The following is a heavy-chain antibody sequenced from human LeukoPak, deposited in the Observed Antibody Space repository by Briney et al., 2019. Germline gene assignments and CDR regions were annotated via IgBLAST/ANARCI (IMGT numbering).Heavy chain of an antibody. Sequence: SETLSLTCAVYGGSFSGYYWSWIRQPPGKGLEWIGEINHSGSTNYNPSLKSRVTISVDTSKNQFSLKLSSATAADTAVYYCAREYCSSTSCYGWFDPWGQGTLVTVSS. D-gene: IGHD2-2*01. CDR3: AREYCSSTSCYGWFDP. CDR2: INHSGST. V-gene: IGHV4-34*01. J-gene: IGHJ5*02. CDR1: GGSFSGYY.